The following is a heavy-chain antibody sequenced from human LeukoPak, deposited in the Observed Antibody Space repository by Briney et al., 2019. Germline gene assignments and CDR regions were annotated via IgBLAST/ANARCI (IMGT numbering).Heavy chain of an antibody. D-gene: IGHD2-21*02. CDR1: GDSVSSNSAA. CDR2: TYYRSKWYN. J-gene: IGHJ6*03. V-gene: IGHV6-1*01. CDR3: ARDLLVVTAIQDYYYYMDV. Sequence: SQTLSLTCAISGDSVSSNSAAWNWIRQSPSRGLEWLGRTYYRSKWYNDYAVSVKSLITINADTSKNQFSLQLNSVTPEDTAVYYCARDLLVVTAIQDYYYYMDVWGKGTTVTVSS.